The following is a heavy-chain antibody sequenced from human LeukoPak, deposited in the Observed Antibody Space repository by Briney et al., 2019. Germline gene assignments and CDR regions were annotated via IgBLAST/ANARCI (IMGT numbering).Heavy chain of an antibody. CDR1: GDSMSSYF. Sequence: SETLSLTCTVSGDSMSSYFWSWIRQPPGKGLEWIAYNHDSGTTNYNPSLKSRVTTSIDTSKNQFSLKLNSVTPADTAVYYCARSRGGFGDYGSWFDPWGQGTLVTVSS. V-gene: IGHV4-59*01. CDR2: NHDSGTT. CDR3: ARSRGGFGDYGSWFDP. D-gene: IGHD4-17*01. J-gene: IGHJ5*02.